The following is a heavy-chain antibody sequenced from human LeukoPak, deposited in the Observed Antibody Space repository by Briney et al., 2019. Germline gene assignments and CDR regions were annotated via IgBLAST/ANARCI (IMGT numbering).Heavy chain of an antibody. Sequence: NRGASLQISCKGSGSSFTSYWIGWVRPLPGKGLEWMGIIYPGDSDTRYSPSFQGQVTISADKSISTAYLQWSSLKASDTAMYYCARLIYGGNSVGAFDIWGQGTMVTVSS. CDR1: GSSFTSYW. CDR2: IYPGDSDT. D-gene: IGHD4-23*01. V-gene: IGHV5-51*01. J-gene: IGHJ3*02. CDR3: ARLIYGGNSVGAFDI.